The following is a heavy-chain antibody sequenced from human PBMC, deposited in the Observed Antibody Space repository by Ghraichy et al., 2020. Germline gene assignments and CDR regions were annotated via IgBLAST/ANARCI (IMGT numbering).Heavy chain of an antibody. CDR3: ARESQIRLRLFDY. CDR2: ISSSGNTI. Sequence: LSLTCAASGFTFSDYYMNWIRQAPGKGLEWVSYISSSGNTIYYADSVKGRFTISRDNARNSLYLQINSLRAEDTAVYYCARESQIRLRLFDYWGQGTLVTVSS. J-gene: IGHJ4*02. D-gene: IGHD3-16*01. CDR1: GFTFSDYY. V-gene: IGHV3-11*01.